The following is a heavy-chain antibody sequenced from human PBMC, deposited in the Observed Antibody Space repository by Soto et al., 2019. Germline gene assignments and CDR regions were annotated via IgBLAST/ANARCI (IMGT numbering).Heavy chain of an antibody. J-gene: IGHJ4*02. Sequence: SETLSLTCTVSGGSISSYYWSWIRQPPGKGLEWIGYIYYSGSTNYSPSLKSRLTITKDTSKNQVVLTMTNMDPVDTATYYCAHRRAYCGGDCYPGVFDYWGQGTLVTVSS. V-gene: IGHV4-59*01. CDR2: IYYSGST. CDR3: AHRRAYCGGDCYPGVFDY. D-gene: IGHD2-21*02. CDR1: GGSISSYY.